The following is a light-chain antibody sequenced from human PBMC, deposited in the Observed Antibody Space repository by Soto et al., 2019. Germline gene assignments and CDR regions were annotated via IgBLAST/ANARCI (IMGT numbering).Light chain of an antibody. Sequence: EIVLTQSPGTLSLSPGERATLSCRASQSVSSSYLAWYQQKPGQAPRLPIYGASSRATGIPDRFSGSGSGTDFTLTISRLEPEDFAVYYCQQYGSSPPGTFGPGTKVDIK. V-gene: IGKV3-20*01. CDR3: QQYGSSPPGT. CDR2: GAS. CDR1: QSVSSSY. J-gene: IGKJ3*01.